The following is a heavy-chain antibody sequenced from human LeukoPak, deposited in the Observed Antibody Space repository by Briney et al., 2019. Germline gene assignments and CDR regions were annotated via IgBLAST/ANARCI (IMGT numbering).Heavy chain of an antibody. CDR1: EVVFMNLW. V-gene: IGHV3-7*01. D-gene: IGHD2-2*01. J-gene: IGHJ4*02. Sequence: GGALILSCGASEVVFMNLWRTWVRQSPGNGLEWVANISPRGTETYYVDPFKGRFTISRDNARHLLFLQMTTLRPDAPAVSFCGAFGYEAGIDLWGQGTLVAVSS. CDR3: GAFGYEAGIDL. CDR2: ISPRGTET.